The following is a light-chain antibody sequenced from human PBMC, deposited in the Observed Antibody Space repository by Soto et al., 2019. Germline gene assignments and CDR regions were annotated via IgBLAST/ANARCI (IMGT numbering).Light chain of an antibody. V-gene: IGKV1-5*01. CDR3: QQSYSTPWT. CDR2: DAS. J-gene: IGKJ1*01. CDR1: QSISSW. Sequence: DIQMTQSPSTLSASVGDRVTINCRASQSISSWLAWYQQKPGKAPKLLIYDASSLESGVPSRFSGSGSGTDFTLTISSLQPEDFAIYYCQQSYSTPWTFGQGTKVDNK.